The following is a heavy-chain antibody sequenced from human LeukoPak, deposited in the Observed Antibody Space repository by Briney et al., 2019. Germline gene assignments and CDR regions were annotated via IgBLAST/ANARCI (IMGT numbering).Heavy chain of an antibody. D-gene: IGHD2-2*01. CDR2: IYHSGST. J-gene: IGHJ4*02. CDR3: ARKYQLLSATDY. CDR1: GDSISSGYY. Sequence: SETLSLTCTVSGDSISSGYYWGWIRQPPGKGLEWIGSIYHSGSTYYNPSLKSRVTISVDTSKNQFSLKLSSVTAADTAVYYCARKYQLLSATDYWGQGTLVTVSS. V-gene: IGHV4-38-2*02.